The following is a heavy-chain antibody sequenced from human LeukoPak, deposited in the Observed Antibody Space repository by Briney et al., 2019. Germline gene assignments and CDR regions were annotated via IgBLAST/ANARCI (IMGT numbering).Heavy chain of an antibody. CDR1: GFTFSSYG. D-gene: IGHD3-10*01. Sequence: GGSLRLSCAASGFTFSSYGMHWVRQAPGKGLEWVAFIRYDGSNKYYADSVKGRFTISRDNSKNTLYLQMNSLRAEDTAVYYCAKDPNYYGSGSGVLDYWGQGTLVTVSS. CDR3: AKDPNYYGSGSGVLDY. CDR2: IRYDGSNK. J-gene: IGHJ4*02. V-gene: IGHV3-30*02.